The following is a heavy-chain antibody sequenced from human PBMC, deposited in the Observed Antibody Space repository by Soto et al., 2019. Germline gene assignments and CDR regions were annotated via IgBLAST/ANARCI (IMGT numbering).Heavy chain of an antibody. CDR2: HHSDSI. CDR3: VIYNVGEGGRGY. D-gene: IGHD3-16*01. Sequence: QVQLQESGPGLVKPSETLSLTCTVSGGFMSRQHWSWNRQPPGKGLECIGHHSDSINYNPSLRSRLIISTDTSKNQLSLKLTSMTAADTAVYYCVIYNVGEGGRGYWGQGTLVTVSS. V-gene: IGHV4-4*09. CDR1: GGFMSRQH. J-gene: IGHJ4*02.